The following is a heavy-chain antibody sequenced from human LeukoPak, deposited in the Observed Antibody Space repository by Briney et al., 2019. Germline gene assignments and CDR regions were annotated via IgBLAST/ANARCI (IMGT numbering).Heavy chain of an antibody. J-gene: IGHJ4*02. Sequence: GESLKISCKGSGYSFTSYWIGWVRQMPGKGLEWMGIIYPGDSDTRYSPSFQGQVTISADKSISTAYLQWSSLKASDTAMYYCARTKDCSSTSCYTYYFDYWGQGTLVTVSS. D-gene: IGHD2-2*02. CDR1: GYSFTSYW. CDR3: ARTKDCSSTSCYTYYFDY. CDR2: IYPGDSDT. V-gene: IGHV5-51*01.